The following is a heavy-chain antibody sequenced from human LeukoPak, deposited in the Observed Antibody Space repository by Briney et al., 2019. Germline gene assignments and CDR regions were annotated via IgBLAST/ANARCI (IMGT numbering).Heavy chain of an antibody. J-gene: IGHJ4*02. D-gene: IGHD3-10*01. Sequence: GGSLRLSCAASGFTFSSYAMHWVRQAPGKGLEWVSAISGSGGSTYYADSVKGRFTISRDNSKNTLSLQMNSLRAEDTAVYYCAKTIPVYYGSGSSPAYYFDYWGQGTLVTVSS. V-gene: IGHV3-23*01. CDR2: ISGSGGST. CDR1: GFTFSSYA. CDR3: AKTIPVYYGSGSSPAYYFDY.